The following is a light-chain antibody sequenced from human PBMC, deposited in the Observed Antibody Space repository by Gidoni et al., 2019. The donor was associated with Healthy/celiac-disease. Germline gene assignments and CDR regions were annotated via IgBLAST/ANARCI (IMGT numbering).Light chain of an antibody. CDR2: STN. J-gene: IGLJ3*02. V-gene: IGLV8-61*01. Sequence: QTVVTQEPSLSVSPGGTVTLTCGLSSGSVSTSYYPSWYQQTPGQAPRTLIYSTNPRPSGVPDHCSCSALGDKAALTITGAEADDESDYYCVLYMGSGLWVFGGGTKLTVL. CDR3: VLYMGSGLWV. CDR1: SGSVSTSYY.